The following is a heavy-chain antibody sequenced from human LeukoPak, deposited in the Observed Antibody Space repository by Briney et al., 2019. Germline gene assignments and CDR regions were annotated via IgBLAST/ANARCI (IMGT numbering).Heavy chain of an antibody. D-gene: IGHD3-22*01. CDR3: ARDGRDYYDSSD. J-gene: IGHJ4*02. V-gene: IGHV3-21*01. CDR2: ISSSSSYI. CDR1: GFAFSSYS. Sequence: GGSLRLSCAASGFAFSSYSMNWVRQAPGKGLEWVSSISSSSSYIYYADSVKGRFTISRDNAKNSLYLQMNSLRAEDTAVYYCARDGRDYYDSSDWGQGTLVTVSS.